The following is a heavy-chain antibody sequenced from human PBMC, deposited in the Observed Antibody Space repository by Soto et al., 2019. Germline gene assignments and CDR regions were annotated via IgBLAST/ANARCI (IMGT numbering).Heavy chain of an antibody. J-gene: IGHJ4*02. CDR1: GFTFSSYG. D-gene: IGHD1-26*01. V-gene: IGHV3-33*01. Sequence: GGSLRLSCAASGFTFSSYGMHWVRQAPGKGLEWVAVIWYDGSNKYYADSVKGRFTISRDNSKNTLYLQMNSLRAEDTAVYYCARDPGGSYYIFDYWGQGTLVTVSS. CDR3: ARDPGGSYYIFDY. CDR2: IWYDGSNK.